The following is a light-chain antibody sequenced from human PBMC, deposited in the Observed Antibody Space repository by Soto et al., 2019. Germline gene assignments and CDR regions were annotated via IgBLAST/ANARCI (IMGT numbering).Light chain of an antibody. J-gene: IGKJ2*01. CDR2: ATS. V-gene: IGKV3-20*01. Sequence: EIVLTQSPGTLSLSPGERATLSCRAIHSISSDTLAWYQQKPGQPPRLLIYATSSRATGIPDRFSGSGSGTDFTLTISRLEPEDFAVYYCQRNAFGQGTKLEI. CDR3: QRNA. CDR1: HSISSDT.